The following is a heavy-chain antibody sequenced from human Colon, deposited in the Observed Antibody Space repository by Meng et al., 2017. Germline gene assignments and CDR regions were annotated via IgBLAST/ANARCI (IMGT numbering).Heavy chain of an antibody. CDR2: IYHGGDT. CDR3: ARVPTTVDPFES. J-gene: IGHJ4*02. D-gene: IGHD4-23*01. CDR1: GASLSSSNW. Sequence: QLPESRPGLGIPSAPLSLTCAVSGASLSSSNWWSWVRQPPGKGLELIGEIYHGGDTNYNPSLKSRVTISVDKSKNQFSLKLNSLTAADTAVYFRARVPTTVDPFESWGQGTLVTVSS. V-gene: IGHV4-4*02.